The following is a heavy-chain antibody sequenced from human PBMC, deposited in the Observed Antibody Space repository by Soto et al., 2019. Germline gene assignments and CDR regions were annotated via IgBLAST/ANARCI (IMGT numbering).Heavy chain of an antibody. CDR1: GFTVSSNY. V-gene: IGHV3-53*01. CDR2: IYSGGST. Sequence: EVQLVESGGGLIQPGGSLRLSCAASGFTVSSNYMSWGRQAPGKGLEWVSVIYSGGSTYYADSVKGRFTISRDNSKNTVHLQMNSLRADDTAVYYCAREWELPNYYGMDVWGQGTTVTVSS. CDR3: AREWELPNYYGMDV. J-gene: IGHJ6*02. D-gene: IGHD1-26*01.